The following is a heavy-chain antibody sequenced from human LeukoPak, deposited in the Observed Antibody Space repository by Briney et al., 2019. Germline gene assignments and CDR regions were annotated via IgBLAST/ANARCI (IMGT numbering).Heavy chain of an antibody. CDR1: GYSFTSYW. J-gene: IGHJ6*04. Sequence: GESLKISCKGSGYSFTSYWIGWVRQMPGKGLEWMGIIYPGDSDTRYSPSFQGQVTISADKSISTAYLQWSSLKASDTAMYYCARHKQGYNYYYGMDVWGKGTTVTVSS. CDR2: IYPGDSDT. V-gene: IGHV5-51*01. CDR3: ARHKQGYNYYYGMDV.